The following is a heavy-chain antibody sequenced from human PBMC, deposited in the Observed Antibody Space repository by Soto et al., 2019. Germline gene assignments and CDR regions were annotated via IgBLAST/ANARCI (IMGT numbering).Heavy chain of an antibody. Sequence: GGSLRLSCAASGFTFSSYGMHWVRQAPGKGLEWVAVISYDGSNKYYADSVKGRFNISRDNSKNTLYQQMNSLRAEDTAVYYCAKDIYYDFWRGPTGDVWGQGTTVTVSS. D-gene: IGHD3-3*01. CDR1: GFTFSSYG. J-gene: IGHJ6*02. CDR2: ISYDGSNK. CDR3: AKDIYYDFWRGPTGDV. V-gene: IGHV3-30*18.